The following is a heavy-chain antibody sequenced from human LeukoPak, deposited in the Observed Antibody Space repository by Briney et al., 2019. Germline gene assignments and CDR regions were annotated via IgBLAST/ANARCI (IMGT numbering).Heavy chain of an antibody. CDR3: AKYCSGGNCYSGLY. Sequence: QPGGSLRLSCAASGFTFSSYAMTWVRQAPGKGLEWVSTFRSSGGSTYYADSVKGRFTISRDSSKNTLFLQMNSLRAEDTAVYYCAKYCSGGNCYSGLYWGQGTLVTVSS. V-gene: IGHV3-23*01. D-gene: IGHD2-15*01. CDR1: GFTFSSYA. J-gene: IGHJ4*02. CDR2: FRSSGGST.